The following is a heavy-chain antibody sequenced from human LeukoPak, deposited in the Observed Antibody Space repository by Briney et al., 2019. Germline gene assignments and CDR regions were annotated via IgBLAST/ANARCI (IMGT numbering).Heavy chain of an antibody. Sequence: GGSLRLSCATSGFIFGNYWMHWVRHAPGKGLVWVSRINNDGSSTTYADSVKGRFTISRDNARNTLYLQMNNLRAEDTAVYYCARDGISCSGGHCYFASWGQGTLVTVSS. CDR3: ARDGISCSGGHCYFAS. CDR2: INNDGSST. D-gene: IGHD2-15*01. J-gene: IGHJ4*02. V-gene: IGHV3-74*01. CDR1: GFIFGNYW.